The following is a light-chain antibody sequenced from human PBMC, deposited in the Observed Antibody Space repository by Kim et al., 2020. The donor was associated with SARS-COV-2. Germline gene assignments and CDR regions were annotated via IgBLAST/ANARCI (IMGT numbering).Light chain of an antibody. CDR1: QSIDSS. CDR2: DAS. CDR3: LQYKSYSLT. Sequence: DIQMTQSPSTLSASVGDRVTITCRASQSIDSSLAWYQQKPGKAPNLLIYDASTLESEVPSRFSGGGSGTEFTLTVSSLQPDDFATYYCLQYKSYSLTFGEGTKVDIK. J-gene: IGKJ4*01. V-gene: IGKV1-5*01.